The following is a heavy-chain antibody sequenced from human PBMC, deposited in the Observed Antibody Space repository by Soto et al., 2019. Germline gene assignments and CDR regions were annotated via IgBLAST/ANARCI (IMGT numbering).Heavy chain of an antibody. CDR3: ARRWSGTDY. D-gene: IGHD3-10*01. J-gene: IGHJ4*02. CDR1: GGSISSYY. V-gene: IGHV4-59*01. Sequence: SETLSLTCTVSGGSISSYYWSWIRQPPGKGLEWIGYIYYSGSTNYNPSLKSRVTISVDTSKNQFSLRLTSVTAADTAVYYCARRWSGTDYWGQGTLVTVSS. CDR2: IYYSGST.